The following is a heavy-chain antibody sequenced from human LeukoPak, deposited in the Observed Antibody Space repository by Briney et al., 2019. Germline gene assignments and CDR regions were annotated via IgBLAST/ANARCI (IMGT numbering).Heavy chain of an antibody. D-gene: IGHD3-10*01. CDR3: AKGIWFGELLSYFDY. CDR2: ISWNSGGI. Sequence: PGRSLRLSCAASGFTFDDYAMHWVRQAPGKGLEWVSGISWNSGGIGYADSVKGRFTISRDNAKNSLYLQMNSLRAEDTALYYCAKGIWFGELLSYFDYWGQGTLVTVSS. V-gene: IGHV3-9*01. J-gene: IGHJ4*02. CDR1: GFTFDDYA.